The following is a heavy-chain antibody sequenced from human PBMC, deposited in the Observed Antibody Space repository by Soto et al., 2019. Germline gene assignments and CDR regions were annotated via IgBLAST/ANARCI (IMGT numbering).Heavy chain of an antibody. D-gene: IGHD1-26*01. CDR1: GFTFSSYS. V-gene: IGHV3-48*04. CDR3: ARGTSRGSYYDYYYGMDV. Sequence: GESLKISCAASGFTFSSYSMNWVRQAPGKGLEWVSYISSSSSTIYYADSVKGRFTISRDNSKNSLYLQMNSLRADDTAVYYCARGTSRGSYYDYYYGMDVWGQGTTVTVSS. J-gene: IGHJ6*02. CDR2: ISSSSSTI.